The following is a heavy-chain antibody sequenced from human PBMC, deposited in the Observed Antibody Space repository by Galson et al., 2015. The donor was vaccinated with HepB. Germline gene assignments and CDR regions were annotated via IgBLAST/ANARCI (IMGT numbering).Heavy chain of an antibody. J-gene: IGHJ6*02. CDR1: GYTFTNYY. CDR3: ARRGTTVGHGDYYYGMDV. V-gene: IGHV1-46*01. CDR2: INPSGGSI. Sequence: SVKVSCKASGYTFTNYYVHWVRQAPGQGLEWMGIINPSGGSISYAQKFQGRVTMTRDTSTSTVYMGLSSLRSEDTAVYYCARRGTTVGHGDYYYGMDVWGQGTTVTVSS. D-gene: IGHD4-23*01.